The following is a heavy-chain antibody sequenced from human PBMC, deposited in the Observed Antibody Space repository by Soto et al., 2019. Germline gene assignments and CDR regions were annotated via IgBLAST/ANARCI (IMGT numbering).Heavy chain of an antibody. CDR3: ANIYGSSDYYPPGHY. D-gene: IGHD3-22*01. Sequence: GGSLRLSCAASGFAFSSHGMHWVRQAPGKGLEWVAVLWYNNYYADSVKGRFTVSRDNSKNTLYLQMDSLRAEDTAMYYCANIYGSSDYYPPGHYWGQGTLVTVSS. J-gene: IGHJ4*02. CDR1: GFAFSSHG. V-gene: IGHV3-33*06. CDR2: LWYNN.